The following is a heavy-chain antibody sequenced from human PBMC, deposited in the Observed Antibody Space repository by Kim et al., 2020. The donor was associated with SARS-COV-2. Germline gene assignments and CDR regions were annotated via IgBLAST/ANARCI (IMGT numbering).Heavy chain of an antibody. V-gene: IGHV4-31*02. D-gene: IGHD3-22*01. Sequence: NPSLKSRVTISVDTSKNQFSLKLSSVTAADTAVYYCARVPGLFPAKSSDYWGQGTLVTVSS. J-gene: IGHJ4*02. CDR3: ARVPGLFPAKSSDY.